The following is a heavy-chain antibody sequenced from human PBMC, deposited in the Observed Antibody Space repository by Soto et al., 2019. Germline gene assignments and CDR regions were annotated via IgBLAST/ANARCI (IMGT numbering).Heavy chain of an antibody. V-gene: IGHV3-74*01. CDR2: INSDGSRT. D-gene: IGHD2-2*01. J-gene: IGHJ6*02. CDR1: GFNFSRYW. CDR3: ARDLSSCSSARCYSYYYGMDV. Sequence: PGGSLRLSCSASGFNFSRYWTHWVRQVPGRGLVWVSHINSDGSRTTYADSVKGRFTISRDNAKNTLYLQMNSLRAEDTAVYYCARDLSSCSSARCYSYYYGMDVWGQGTTGTVS.